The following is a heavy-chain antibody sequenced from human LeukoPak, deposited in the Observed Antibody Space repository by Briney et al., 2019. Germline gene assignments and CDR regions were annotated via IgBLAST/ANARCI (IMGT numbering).Heavy chain of an antibody. CDR3: ARGRRNDYVWGSYRYPFDY. Sequence: GSLRLSCAASGFTFSTYAMSWIRQPPGKGLEWIGEINHSGSTNYNPSLKSRVTISVETSKNQFSLKLSSVTAADTAVYYCARGRRNDYVWGSYRYPFDYWGQGTLVTVSS. CDR2: INHSGST. V-gene: IGHV4-34*01. CDR1: GFTFSTYA. D-gene: IGHD3-16*02. J-gene: IGHJ4*02.